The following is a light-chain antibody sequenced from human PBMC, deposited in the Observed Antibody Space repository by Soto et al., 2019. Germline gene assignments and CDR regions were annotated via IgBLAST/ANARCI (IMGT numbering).Light chain of an antibody. CDR1: SSDVGGYNY. Sequence: QSALTQPASVSGSPGQSITISCTGTSSDVGGYNYVSWYQHHPVKAPKLMIYEVSNRPSGVSDRFSGSRSGNTASLTISGLQPEDESDYYCSSFTSTSTYVFGTGTKLTVL. CDR3: SSFTSTSTYV. J-gene: IGLJ1*01. CDR2: EVS. V-gene: IGLV2-14*01.